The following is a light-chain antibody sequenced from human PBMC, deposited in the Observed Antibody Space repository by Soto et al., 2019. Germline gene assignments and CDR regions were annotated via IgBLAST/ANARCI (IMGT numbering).Light chain of an antibody. CDR2: GAS. CDR3: QQYNNWPPLT. V-gene: IGKV3-15*01. J-gene: IGKJ4*01. Sequence: EIVMTQSPATLSLSPGERASLSCRASQSVSSNLAWYQQRPGQAPRLLIYGASTWATGIPARFSGSGSGTEFTLTISSLQSEDFAVYYCQQYNNWPPLTFGGGTKVEIK. CDR1: QSVSSN.